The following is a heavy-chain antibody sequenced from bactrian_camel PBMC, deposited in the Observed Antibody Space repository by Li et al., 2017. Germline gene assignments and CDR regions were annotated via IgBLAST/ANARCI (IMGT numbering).Heavy chain of an antibody. CDR1: GFTFSSYA. J-gene: IGHJ4*01. Sequence: DVQLVESGGGLVQPGGSLRVSCAASGFTFSSYAMSWVRQAPGKGLEWVSSISDGGGSTDYADSVKGRFTISHDNAKNTLYLQMNSLKPDDTAVYYCAATGQMLSVAGCRTQGTQVTVS. V-gene: IGHV3S31*01. D-gene: IGHD1*01. CDR2: ISDGGGST.